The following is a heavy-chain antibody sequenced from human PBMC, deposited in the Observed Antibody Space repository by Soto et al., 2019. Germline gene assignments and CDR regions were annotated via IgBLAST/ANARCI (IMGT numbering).Heavy chain of an antibody. D-gene: IGHD3-22*01. CDR3: ARVPPDSESSGPQAYDFDY. CDR2: IIPIFGTA. V-gene: IGHV1-69*12. CDR1: GGTFSSYA. J-gene: IGHJ4*02. Sequence: QVQLVQSGAEVKKPGSSVKVSCKASGGTFSSYAISWVRQAPGQGLEWMGGIIPIFGTANYAQKFQGRVTSTADESTSTAYMELGSLRSEDTAVYYCARVPPDSESSGPQAYDFDYWGQGPLVTVSS.